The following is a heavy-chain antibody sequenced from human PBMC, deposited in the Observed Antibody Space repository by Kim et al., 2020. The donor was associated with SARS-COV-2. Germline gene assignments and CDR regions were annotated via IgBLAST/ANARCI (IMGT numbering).Heavy chain of an antibody. CDR2: INSDGRTT. CDR1: GFTLSGYW. Sequence: GGSLRLSCAASGFTLSGYWMHWVRQVPGKGLVWVSHINSDGRTTSYADSVKGRFTISRDNAKNTLYLQMNSLRAEDTAVYYCARRQYSSGWYYFDYWGQG. J-gene: IGHJ4*02. D-gene: IGHD6-19*01. V-gene: IGHV3-74*01. CDR3: ARRQYSSGWYYFDY.